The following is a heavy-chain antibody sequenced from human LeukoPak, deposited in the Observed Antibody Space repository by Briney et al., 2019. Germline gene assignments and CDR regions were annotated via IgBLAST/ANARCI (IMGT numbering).Heavy chain of an antibody. J-gene: IGHJ3*02. D-gene: IGHD6-13*01. CDR1: GGSISSSNW. Sequence: SETLSLTCAVSGGSISSSNWWSWVRQPPGKGLEWIGEIYHSGSTNYNPSLKSRVTISVDKSKNQFSLKLSSVTAADTAVYYCARAHAQQLVLGAFDIWGQGTMVTVSS. V-gene: IGHV4-4*02. CDR2: IYHSGST. CDR3: ARAHAQQLVLGAFDI.